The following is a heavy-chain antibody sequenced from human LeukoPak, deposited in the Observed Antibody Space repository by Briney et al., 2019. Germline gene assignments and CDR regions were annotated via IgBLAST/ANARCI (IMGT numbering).Heavy chain of an antibody. CDR2: IYYSGRT. D-gene: IGHD5-18*01. V-gene: IGHV4-59*01. Sequence: SETLSLTCSVSGGSISSDHWNWIRQTPGKGLEWIGCIYYSGRTYYNPSLKSRVTISVDMSKSQFYLRLTSVTAADTAVYYCARLFYPTTSYEFDPWGQGTLVTVSS. CDR1: GGSISSDH. CDR3: ARLFYPTTSYEFDP. J-gene: IGHJ5*02.